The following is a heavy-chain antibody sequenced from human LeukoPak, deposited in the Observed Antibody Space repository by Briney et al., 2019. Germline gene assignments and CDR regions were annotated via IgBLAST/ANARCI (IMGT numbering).Heavy chain of an antibody. CDR3: VRPLRFSEWLSDRNWFDP. J-gene: IGHJ5*02. CDR2: ISSSGSTI. D-gene: IGHD3-3*01. Sequence: GGSLRLSCAASGFTFSDYYMSWIRQAPGKGLEWVSYISSSGSTIYYADSVKGRFTISRDNAKNSLYLQMNSLRAEDTAVYYCVRPLRFSEWLSDRNWFDPWGQGTLVTVSS. CDR1: GFTFSDYY. V-gene: IGHV3-11*04.